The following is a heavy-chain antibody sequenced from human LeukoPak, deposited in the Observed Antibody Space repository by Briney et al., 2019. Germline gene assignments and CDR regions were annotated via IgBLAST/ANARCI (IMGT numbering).Heavy chain of an antibody. D-gene: IGHD3-10*01. J-gene: IGHJ5*02. CDR1: GGSFSGYL. Sequence: SETLSLTCGVYGGSFSGYLWSWIRQPPGKDLEWLGEINHSGSANYHPSLKSRVTISVDTSKNQVSLSLSSVTAADTAVYYCAGGPRESYYNWFGPWGQGTLVTVSS. CDR3: AGGPRESYYNWFGP. V-gene: IGHV4-34*01. CDR2: INHSGSA.